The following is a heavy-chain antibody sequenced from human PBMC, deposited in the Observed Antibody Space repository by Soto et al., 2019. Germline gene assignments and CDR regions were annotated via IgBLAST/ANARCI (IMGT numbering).Heavy chain of an antibody. CDR2: IIPIFGTA. V-gene: IGHV1-69*13. CDR3: ARDLLPSSSGWSHFDY. CDR1: GGTFSSYA. D-gene: IGHD6-19*01. Sequence: ASVKVSCKASGGTFSSYAISWVRQAPGQGLEWMGGIIPIFGTANYAQKFQGRVTITADESTSTAYMELSSLRSEDTAVYYCARDLLPSSSGWSHFDYWGQGTLVTVSS. J-gene: IGHJ4*02.